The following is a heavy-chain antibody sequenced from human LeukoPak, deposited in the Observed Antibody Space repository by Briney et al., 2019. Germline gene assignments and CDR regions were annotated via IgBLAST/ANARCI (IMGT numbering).Heavy chain of an antibody. Sequence: RGESLKISCKGSGYSFPTYWIAWVRQMPGKGLGWMGIIYPGASDTQYSPSFQGQVPISADKSNDTAYLQWSALKASDTAMYFCARVLGSGPYLYYFDYWGQGTLVTVSS. D-gene: IGHD3-10*01. J-gene: IGHJ4*02. V-gene: IGHV5-51*01. CDR3: ARVLGSGPYLYYFDY. CDR1: GYSFPTYW. CDR2: IYPGASDT.